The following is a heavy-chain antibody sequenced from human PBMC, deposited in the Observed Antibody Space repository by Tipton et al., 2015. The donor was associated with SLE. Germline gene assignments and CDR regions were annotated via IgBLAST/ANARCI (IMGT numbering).Heavy chain of an antibody. Sequence: TLSLTCTVSGASVSGHYWAWIRQPPGKGLEWIGTVSYGGTTHYNPSLKSRVTISVITSKNQFSLKVNSVTAADTAVYYCATFFGHSSASPDALDIWGQGTMVTVSS. V-gene: IGHV4-39*01. CDR3: ATFFGHSSASPDALDI. J-gene: IGHJ3*02. D-gene: IGHD6-6*01. CDR2: VSYGGTT. CDR1: GASVSGHY.